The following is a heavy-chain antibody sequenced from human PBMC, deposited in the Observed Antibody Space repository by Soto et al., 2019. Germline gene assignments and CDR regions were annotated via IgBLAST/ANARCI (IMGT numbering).Heavy chain of an antibody. D-gene: IGHD3-3*01. Sequence: PSETLSLTCTVSGASISRGDYYWNWIRQSPGKGLEWIGNTYNNGRPNYNPSLKSRVTISGDSSKNQFSLKLRSLSAADTAVYYCARGGVYDFWSGLFDWGQGTLVTGSS. V-gene: IGHV4-30-4*01. CDR2: TYNNGRP. J-gene: IGHJ4*02. CDR3: ARGGVYDFWSGLFD. CDR1: GASISRGDYY.